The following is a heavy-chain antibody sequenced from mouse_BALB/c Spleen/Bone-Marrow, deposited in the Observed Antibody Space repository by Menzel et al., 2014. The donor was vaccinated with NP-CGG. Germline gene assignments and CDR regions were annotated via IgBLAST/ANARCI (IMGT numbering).Heavy chain of an antibody. CDR1: GFTFTDYY. Sequence: EVQVVESGGGLVQPGGSLGLSCETSGFTFTDYYMSWVRQPPGKALEWLGFIRNKAKGYTTDYSASVKGRFTISRDNSQSISYLQMNTLRAEDSATYYCARDENVGIYWYFDVWGAGTTVTVSS. CDR2: IRNKAKGYTT. V-gene: IGHV7-3*02. CDR3: ARDENVGIYWYFDV. J-gene: IGHJ1*01.